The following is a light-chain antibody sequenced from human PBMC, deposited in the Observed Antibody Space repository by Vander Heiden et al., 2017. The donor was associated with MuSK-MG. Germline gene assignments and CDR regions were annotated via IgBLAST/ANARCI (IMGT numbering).Light chain of an antibody. CDR2: LGS. CDR3: MQSLQTPLT. V-gene: IGKV2-28*01. CDR1: QSLLQDNGYNY. Sequence: DIVMTQSPLSLPVTPGEPASISCRSSQSLLQDNGYNYLDWYLQKPGQSPQVLIYLGSNRASGVPDRFSGSGSGTDFTLKISRVEAEDVGVYYCMQSLQTPLTFGQGTRVDIK. J-gene: IGKJ1*01.